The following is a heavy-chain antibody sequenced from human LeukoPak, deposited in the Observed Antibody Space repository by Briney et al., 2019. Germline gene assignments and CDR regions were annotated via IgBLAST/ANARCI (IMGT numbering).Heavy chain of an antibody. CDR3: AKATDYYYDSSGHDY. Sequence: GGSLRLSCAASGFTFSSYWMSWVRQAPGKGLEWVANIKQDGSEKYYVDSVKGRFTISRDNAKNSLYLQMNSLRAEDTALYYCAKATDYYYDSSGHDYWGQGTLVTVSS. CDR2: IKQDGSEK. J-gene: IGHJ4*02. CDR1: GFTFSSYW. D-gene: IGHD3-22*01. V-gene: IGHV3-7*03.